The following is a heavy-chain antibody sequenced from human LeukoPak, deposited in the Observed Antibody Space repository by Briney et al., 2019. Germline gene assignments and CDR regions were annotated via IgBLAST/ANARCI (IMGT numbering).Heavy chain of an antibody. J-gene: IGHJ4*02. CDR1: GFTFSSYG. CDR3: ARGPDMVRGDIGDY. V-gene: IGHV3-30*03. Sequence: AGGSLRLSCAASGFTFSSYGMHWVRQAPGKGLEWVAVISYDGSNKYYADSVKGRFTISRDNSKNTLYLQMNSLRAEDTAVYYCARGPDMVRGDIGDYWGQGTLVTVSS. D-gene: IGHD3-10*01. CDR2: ISYDGSNK.